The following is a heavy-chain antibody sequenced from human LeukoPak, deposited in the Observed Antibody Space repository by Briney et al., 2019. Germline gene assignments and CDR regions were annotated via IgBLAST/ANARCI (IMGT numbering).Heavy chain of an antibody. Sequence: KPSETLSPTCTVSGGSISSYYWSWIRQPPGKGLEWIGYIYYSGSTNYNPSLKSRVTISVDTSKNQFSLKLSSVTAADTAVYYCARTHHYYDILTGYYTEPHFDYWGQGTLVTVSS. J-gene: IGHJ4*02. V-gene: IGHV4-59*08. CDR2: IYYSGST. D-gene: IGHD3-9*01. CDR3: ARTHHYYDILTGYYTEPHFDY. CDR1: GGSISSYY.